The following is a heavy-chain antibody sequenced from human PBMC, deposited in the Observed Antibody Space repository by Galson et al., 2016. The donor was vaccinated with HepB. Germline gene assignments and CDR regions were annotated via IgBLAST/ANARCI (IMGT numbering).Heavy chain of an antibody. Sequence: QSGAEVKKPGESLRISCKGSGYNFTNYWISWVRQMPGKGLEWMGRIDPSDSYTNYSPSFQGHVIISADKSINTAYLQWSSLKASDTAMYYCSGTTGRLDIAVVRGVIPPTGGQGTLVTVSS. V-gene: IGHV5-10-1*01. D-gene: IGHD3-10*01. CDR3: SGTTGRLDIAVVRGVIPPT. J-gene: IGHJ4*02. CDR1: GYNFTNYW. CDR2: IDPSDSYT.